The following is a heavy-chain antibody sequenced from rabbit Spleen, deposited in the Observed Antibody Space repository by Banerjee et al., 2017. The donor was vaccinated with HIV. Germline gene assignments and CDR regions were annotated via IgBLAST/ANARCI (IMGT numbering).Heavy chain of an antibody. V-gene: IGHV1S43*01. D-gene: IGHD6-1*01. J-gene: IGHJ6*01. Sequence: QEQLVESGGGLVKPEGSLTLTCKASGIDFSSYFWMCWVRQAPGKGLEWIGYIDPVFGITNYANSVKGRFTISRDNAQNTVFLQMTSLTAADTATYFCARAAGDTTYGNACGMDLWGPGTLVTVS. CDR3: ARAAGDTTYGNACGMDL. CDR1: GIDFSSYFW. CDR2: IDPVFGIT.